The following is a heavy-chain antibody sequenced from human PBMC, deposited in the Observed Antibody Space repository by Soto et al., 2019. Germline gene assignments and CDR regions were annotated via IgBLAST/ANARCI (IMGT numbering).Heavy chain of an antibody. CDR3: SGGRESDAFDI. Sequence: SETLSLTCSVSGYLISSGYYWGWVRQTPGKGLEWLGSIDYSGRTYKNPSLKSRVSASVDLSKNQFSLNLRSVTAADTAVYYCSGGRESDAFDIWGQGTMVTVSS. D-gene: IGHD3-16*01. CDR2: IDYSGRT. V-gene: IGHV4-38-2*01. J-gene: IGHJ3*02. CDR1: GYLISSGYY.